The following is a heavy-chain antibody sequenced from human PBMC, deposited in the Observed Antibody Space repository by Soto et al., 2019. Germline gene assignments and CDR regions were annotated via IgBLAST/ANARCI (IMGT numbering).Heavy chain of an antibody. D-gene: IGHD3-22*01. Sequence: QVQLVESGGGVVQPGRSLRLSCAASGFTFSSYGMHWVRQAPGKGLEWVAVIWYDGSNKYYADSVKGRYTISRDNSKNTLYLQTNSLRAEDTALYYCARGWGDYDDSSGYYREFDYWGQGTLVTVSS. CDR2: IWYDGSNK. V-gene: IGHV3-33*01. CDR3: ARGWGDYDDSSGYYREFDY. CDR1: GFTFSSYG. J-gene: IGHJ4*02.